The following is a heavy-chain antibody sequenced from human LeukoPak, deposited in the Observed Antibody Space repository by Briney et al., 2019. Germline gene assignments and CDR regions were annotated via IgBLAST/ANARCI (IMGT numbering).Heavy chain of an antibody. D-gene: IGHD7-27*01. CDR1: GYTFTGYY. CDR3: ARTPPWGFYGMDV. J-gene: IGHJ6*02. Sequence: ASVEVSCKASGYTFTGYYMHWVRQAPGQGLEWMGWINPNSGGTNYAQKFQGRVTMTRDTSISTAYMELSRLRSDDTAVYYCARTPPWGFYGMDVWGQGTTVTVSS. V-gene: IGHV1-2*02. CDR2: INPNSGGT.